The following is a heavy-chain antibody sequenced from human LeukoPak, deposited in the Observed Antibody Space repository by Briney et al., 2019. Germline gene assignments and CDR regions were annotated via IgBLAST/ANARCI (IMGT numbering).Heavy chain of an antibody. Sequence: SETLSLTCTVSGGSISCYYWSWIRQPPGKGLECLGYICYSGCTNYNPSLKSRVTISVDTSKNQFSLKLTSVTAADTAVYYCAREPPYCSSTSCITHYGMDVWGQGTTVTVSS. J-gene: IGHJ6*02. V-gene: IGHV4-59*01. CDR1: GGSISCYY. CDR3: AREPPYCSSTSCITHYGMDV. CDR2: ICYSGCT. D-gene: IGHD2-2*01.